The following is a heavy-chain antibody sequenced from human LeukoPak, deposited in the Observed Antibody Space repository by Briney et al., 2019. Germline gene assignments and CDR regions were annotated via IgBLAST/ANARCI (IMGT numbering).Heavy chain of an antibody. J-gene: IGHJ4*02. CDR2: IYPGDSDT. CDR3: ARHTRAQRRRWEPSVPDY. CDR1: GYSFTSYW. V-gene: IGHV5-51*01. Sequence: GESLEISCKGSGYSFTSYWIGWVRQMPGKGLEWMGIIYPGDSDTRYSPSFQGQVTISADKSISTAYLQWSSLKASDTAMYYCARHTRAQRRRWEPSVPDYWGQGTLVTVSS. D-gene: IGHD1-26*01.